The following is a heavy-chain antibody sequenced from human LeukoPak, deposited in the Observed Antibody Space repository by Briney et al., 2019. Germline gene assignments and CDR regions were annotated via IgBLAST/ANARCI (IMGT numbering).Heavy chain of an antibody. V-gene: IGHV3-48*01. CDR2: ISSSSSTI. CDR1: GFTFSSYG. Sequence: GGSLRLSCAASGFTFSSYGMHWVRQAPGKGLEWVSYISSSSSTIYYADSVKGRFTISRDNAKNSLYLQMNSLRAEDTAVYYCARDGRAYYYDSSGYLRYYYYMDVWGKGTTVTISS. J-gene: IGHJ6*03. D-gene: IGHD3-22*01. CDR3: ARDGRAYYYDSSGYLRYYYYMDV.